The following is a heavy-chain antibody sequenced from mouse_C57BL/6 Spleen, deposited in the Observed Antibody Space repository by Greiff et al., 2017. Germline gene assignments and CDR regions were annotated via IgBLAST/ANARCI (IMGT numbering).Heavy chain of an antibody. D-gene: IGHD4-1*01. CDR1: GYSFTDYN. CDR2: INPNYGTT. Sequence: VQLQQSGPELVKPGASVKISCKASGYSFTDYNMNWVKQSNGKSLEWIGVINPNYGTTSYHQKFKGKATLTVDQSSSTANMQLNSLTSEDSAVYDCARLTGSNYYAMDYWGQGTSVTVSS. V-gene: IGHV1-39*01. CDR3: ARLTGSNYYAMDY. J-gene: IGHJ4*01.